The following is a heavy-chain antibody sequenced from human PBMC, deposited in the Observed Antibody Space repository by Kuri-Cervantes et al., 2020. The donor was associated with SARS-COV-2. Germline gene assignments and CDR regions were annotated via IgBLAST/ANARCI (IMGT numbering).Heavy chain of an antibody. CDR2: ISSSGSTI. J-gene: IGHJ3*02. D-gene: IGHD1-1*01. Sequence: GESLKISCAASGFTFSSYAMSWVRQAPGKGLEWVSYISSSGSTIYYADSVKGRFTISRDNAKNSLYLQMNSLRAEDTAVYYCAKLSNWDDAFGIWGQGTMVTVSS. CDR1: GFTFSSYA. CDR3: AKLSNWDDAFGI. V-gene: IGHV3-48*04.